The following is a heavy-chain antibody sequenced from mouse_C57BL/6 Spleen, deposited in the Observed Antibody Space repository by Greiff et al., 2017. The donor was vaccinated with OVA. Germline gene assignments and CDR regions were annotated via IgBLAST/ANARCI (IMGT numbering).Heavy chain of an antibody. D-gene: IGHD2-2*01. CDR3: ARGSYGYDDGAWFAY. J-gene: IGHJ3*01. CDR1: GYTFTSYW. Sequence: VQLQQPGAELVRPGSSVKLSCKASGYTFTSYWMDWVKQRPGQGLEWIGNIYPSDSETHYNQKFKDKATLTVDKSSSTAYMQLSSLTSEDSAVYYCARGSYGYDDGAWFAYWGQGTLVTVSA. V-gene: IGHV1-61*01. CDR2: IYPSDSET.